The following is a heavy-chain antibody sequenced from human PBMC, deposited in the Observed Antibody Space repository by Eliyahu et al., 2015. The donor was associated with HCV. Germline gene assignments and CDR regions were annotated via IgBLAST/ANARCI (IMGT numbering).Heavy chain of an antibody. J-gene: IGHJ6*02. Sequence: WVRQAPGKGLEWVSVIYSGGSTYYADSVKGRFTISRDNSKNTLYLQMNSLRAEDTAVYYCARDSRTYYGSGSYSYSPWYYYYGMDVWGQGTTVTVS. D-gene: IGHD3-10*01. CDR2: IYSGGST. V-gene: IGHV3-53*01. CDR3: ARDSRTYYGSGSYSYSPWYYYYGMDV.